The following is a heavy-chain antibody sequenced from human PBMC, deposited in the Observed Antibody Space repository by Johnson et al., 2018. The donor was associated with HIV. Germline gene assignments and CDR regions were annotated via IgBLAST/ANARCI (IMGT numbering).Heavy chain of an antibody. CDR2: IKSKTDGGTT. D-gene: IGHD3-22*01. J-gene: IGHJ3*02. CDR3: TTKDYYDSSGPLDI. CDR1: GFTFSNAW. Sequence: VQLVESGGGVVQPGRSLRLSCAASGFTFSNAWMSWVRQAPGKGLEWVGRIKSKTDGGTTDYAAPVKGSFTISRDDSKNTLYLQMNSLKTEDTAVYYCTTKDYYDSSGPLDIWGQGTMVTVSS. V-gene: IGHV3-15*01.